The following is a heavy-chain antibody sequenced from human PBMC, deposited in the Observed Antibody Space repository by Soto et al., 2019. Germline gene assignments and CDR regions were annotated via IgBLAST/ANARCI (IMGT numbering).Heavy chain of an antibody. D-gene: IGHD2-21*02. CDR2: IYPGDSDT. CDR1: GYSFTSYW. Sequence: ESLTISFTGSGYSFTSYWIGLVRQMPGKGLEWMGIIYPGDSDTRYSPSFQGQVTISADKSISTAYLQWSSLKASDTAMYYCARPFCGGDCSDDYWGQGTLVTVYS. V-gene: IGHV5-51*01. CDR3: ARPFCGGDCSDDY. J-gene: IGHJ4*02.